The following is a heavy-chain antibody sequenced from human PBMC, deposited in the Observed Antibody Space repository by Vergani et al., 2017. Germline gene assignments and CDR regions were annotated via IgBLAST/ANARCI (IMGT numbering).Heavy chain of an antibody. J-gene: IGHJ4*02. CDR1: GFTFSSYG. D-gene: IGHD2-15*01. CDR2: ISYDGSNK. CDR3: AKDEYCTGGSCYSGVVDY. V-gene: IGHV3-30*18. Sequence: QVQLVESGGGVVQPGRSLRLSCAASGFTFSSYGMHWVRQAPGKGLEWVAVISYDGSNKYYADSVKGRFTISRDNSKNTLYLQMNSLRAEDTAVYYCAKDEYCTGGSCYSGVVDYWGQGTLVTVSS.